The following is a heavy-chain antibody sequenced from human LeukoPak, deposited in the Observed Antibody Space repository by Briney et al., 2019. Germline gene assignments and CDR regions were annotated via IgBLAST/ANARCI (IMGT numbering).Heavy chain of an antibody. Sequence: GGSLRLSCAASGFTFSRYWMSWVRQAPGKGLERVANIKEDGSARYYLDSVKGRFTISRDNAKNSLFLQMNRLRGEDTALYFCARERPAAASAFEICGQGTRVTVSS. J-gene: IGHJ3*02. V-gene: IGHV3-7*01. D-gene: IGHD6-25*01. CDR1: GFTFSRYW. CDR3: ARERPAAASAFEI. CDR2: IKEDGSAR.